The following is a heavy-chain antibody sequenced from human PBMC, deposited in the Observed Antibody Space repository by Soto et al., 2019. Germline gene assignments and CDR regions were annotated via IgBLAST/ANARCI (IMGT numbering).Heavy chain of an antibody. CDR3: AKDRVGGTFYTPLAF. CDR2: ITYDGSFQ. J-gene: IGHJ4*02. Sequence: QVQLVECGGGVVQPGGSLRLSCQASGFNFDNYGMHWVRQAPGKGLEWVAVITYDGSFQYYADSVKGRFTISRDNSKNTLSLHLNTLKPEDTAVYHCAKDRVGGTFYTPLAFWGQGTLVTVSS. V-gene: IGHV3-30*18. D-gene: IGHD1-7*01. CDR1: GFNFDNYG.